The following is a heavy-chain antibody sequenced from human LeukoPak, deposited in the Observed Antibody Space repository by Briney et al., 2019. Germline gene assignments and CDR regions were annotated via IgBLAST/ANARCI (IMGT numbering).Heavy chain of an antibody. CDR1: GFTFSSYA. Sequence: GGSLRLSCATSGFTFSSYAMSWVRQAPGKGLEWVSTVSGGGGSTWYADSVKGRFTTSRDNSKNTLYLQMNSLRAEDTAVYYCATYVRGDFDYWGQGTLVTVSS. D-gene: IGHD3-10*02. CDR2: VSGGGGST. J-gene: IGHJ4*02. CDR3: ATYVRGDFDY. V-gene: IGHV3-23*01.